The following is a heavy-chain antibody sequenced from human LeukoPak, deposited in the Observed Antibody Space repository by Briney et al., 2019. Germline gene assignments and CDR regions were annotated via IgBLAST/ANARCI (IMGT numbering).Heavy chain of an antibody. D-gene: IGHD3-22*01. Sequence: GGSLRLSCAASGFTFSSYGMHWVRQAPGKGLEWVAFIRYDGSNKYYADSVKGRFTISRDNSKNTLYLQMNSLRAEDTAVYYCARGAYYYDSSGYYGAFDIWGQGTMVTVSS. CDR3: ARGAYYYDSSGYYGAFDI. CDR1: GFTFSSYG. V-gene: IGHV3-30*02. J-gene: IGHJ3*02. CDR2: IRYDGSNK.